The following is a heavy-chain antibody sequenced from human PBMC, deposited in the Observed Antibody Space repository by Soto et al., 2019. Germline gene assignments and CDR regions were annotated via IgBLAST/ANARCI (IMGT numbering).Heavy chain of an antibody. CDR1: GFTFSSYG. CDR2: ISYDGSNK. J-gene: IGHJ6*02. CDR3: AKDRVAAASFYYYYYGMDV. V-gene: IGHV3-30*18. Sequence: PGGSLRLSCAASGFTFSSYGMHWVRQAPGKGLEWVAVISYDGSNKYYADSVKGRFTISRDNSKNTLYLQMNSLRAEDMAVYYCAKDRVAAASFYYYYYGMDVWGQGTTVTVSS. D-gene: IGHD6-13*01.